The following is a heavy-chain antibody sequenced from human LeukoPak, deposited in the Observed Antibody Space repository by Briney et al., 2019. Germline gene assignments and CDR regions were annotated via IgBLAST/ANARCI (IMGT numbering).Heavy chain of an antibody. CDR1: GVSFSTYS. Sequence: NPSETLSLTCAVYGVSFSTYSWSWIRQSPGRGLEWIGGMITGGGVFYNPSLTSRATISRDTSENHFSLRLDSVTAADTAVYYCARIRCGHTDVVCYNYWGLGTLVTVSS. J-gene: IGHJ4*02. D-gene: IGHD2-21*01. V-gene: IGHV4-34*12. CDR2: MITGGGV. CDR3: ARIRCGHTDVVCYNY.